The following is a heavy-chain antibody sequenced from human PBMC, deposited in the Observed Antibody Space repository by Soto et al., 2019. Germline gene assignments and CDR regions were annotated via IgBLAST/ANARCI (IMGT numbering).Heavy chain of an antibody. CDR3: ARDCNMYYDFWSGYLYGHVHFDY. D-gene: IGHD3-3*01. Sequence: GGSLRLSCAASGFTFSSYWMSWVRQAPGKGLEWVANIKQDGSEKYYVDSVKGRFTISRDNAKNSLYLQMNSLRAEDTAVYYCARDCNMYYDFWSGYLYGHVHFDYWGQGTLVTVSS. CDR2: IKQDGSEK. J-gene: IGHJ4*02. V-gene: IGHV3-7*01. CDR1: GFTFSSYW.